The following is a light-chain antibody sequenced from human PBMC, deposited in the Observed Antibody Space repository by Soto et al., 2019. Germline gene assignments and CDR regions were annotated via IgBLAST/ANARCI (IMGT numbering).Light chain of an antibody. CDR2: DTS. J-gene: IGKJ4*01. CDR3: QPYNNWPLT. Sequence: EVVMRQSPATLSVSPGDGATLSCRASQGIGDTLALYQHKPGQTPRLLIYDTSTRATGVPTRFSGSRSGAEFTLTIKSLQSEDLADYYCQPYNNWPLTFGGGTKVEIK. CDR1: QGIGDT. V-gene: IGKV3-15*01.